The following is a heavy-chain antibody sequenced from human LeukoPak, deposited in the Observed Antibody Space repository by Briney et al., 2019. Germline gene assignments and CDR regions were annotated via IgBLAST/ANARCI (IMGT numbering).Heavy chain of an antibody. CDR1: GGSISSSSYY. V-gene: IGHV4-39*07. CDR3: AREDYGGNSAFGFDY. Sequence: PSETLSLTCTVSGGSISSSSYYWGWIRQAPGKGLEWIGSIYYSGSTYYNPSLKSRVTISVDTSKNQFSLKVTSVTAADTAVYYCAREDYGGNSAFGFDYWGQGTLVTVSS. D-gene: IGHD4-23*01. CDR2: IYYSGST. J-gene: IGHJ4*02.